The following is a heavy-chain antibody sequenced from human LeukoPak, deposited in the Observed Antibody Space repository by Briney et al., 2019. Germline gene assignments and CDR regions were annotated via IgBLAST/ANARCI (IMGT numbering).Heavy chain of an antibody. CDR2: ISYDGSNK. CDR1: GFTFSSYG. J-gene: IGHJ5*02. Sequence: GSLRLSCAASGFTFSSYGMHWVRQAPGKGLEWVAVISYDGSNKYYADSVKGRFTISRDNSKNTLYLQMNSLRAEDTAVYYCAKDVAAGSPWGQGTLVTVSS. V-gene: IGHV3-30*18. CDR3: AKDVAAGSP. D-gene: IGHD6-13*01.